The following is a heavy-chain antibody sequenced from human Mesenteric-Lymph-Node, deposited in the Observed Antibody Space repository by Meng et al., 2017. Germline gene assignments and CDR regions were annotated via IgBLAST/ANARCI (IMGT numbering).Heavy chain of an antibody. J-gene: IGHJ4*02. V-gene: IGHV4-4*02. CDR3: ARVGQWLPIDY. CDR2: IYHSGST. Sequence: QLQAAAPGLVTPSGTRSLTGAVSGGSISSSNWWSWVRQPPGKGLEWIGEIYHSGSTNYNPSLKSRVTISVDKSKNQFSLNLSSVTAADTAVYYCARVGQWLPIDYWGQGTLVTVSS. D-gene: IGHD6-19*01. CDR1: GGSISSSNW.